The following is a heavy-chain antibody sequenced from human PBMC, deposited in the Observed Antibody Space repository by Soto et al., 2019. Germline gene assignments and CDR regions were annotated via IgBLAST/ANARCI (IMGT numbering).Heavy chain of an antibody. CDR3: ARPMHGFYWYFDR. V-gene: IGHV1-3*01. Sequence: ASVKVSCKASGYTFTSYAMHWVRQAPGQRLEWMGWINAGNGNTKYSQKFQGRVTITRDTSASTAYMELSSLRSEDTAVYYCARPMHGFYWYFDRWGRGTLVTVSS. J-gene: IGHJ2*01. CDR2: INAGNGNT. D-gene: IGHD2-2*01. CDR1: GYTFTSYA.